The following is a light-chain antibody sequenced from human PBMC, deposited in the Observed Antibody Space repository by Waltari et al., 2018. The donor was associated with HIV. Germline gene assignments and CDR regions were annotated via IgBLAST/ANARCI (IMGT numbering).Light chain of an antibody. CDR2: DVS. CDR1: TSAVGCFHY. Sequence: QSALTQPRSVPGSPGQSVTLSFTGTTSAVGCFHYVSCYQQHPGKAPNLMIYDVSKRPSGVPHLFSGSKSGNTASPTISGLQAEDEAYFYCCSYAGDDTFRFGGWTKLTVL. V-gene: IGLV2-11*01. CDR3: CSYAGDDTFR. J-gene: IGLJ3*02.